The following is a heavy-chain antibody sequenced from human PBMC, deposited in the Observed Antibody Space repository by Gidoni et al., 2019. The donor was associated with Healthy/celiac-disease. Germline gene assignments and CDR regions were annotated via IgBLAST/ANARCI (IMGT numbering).Heavy chain of an antibody. V-gene: IGHV3-33*01. CDR1: GFTFSSYG. D-gene: IGHD1-20*01. Sequence: QVQLLESGGGVVQPGRSLRLSCAASGFTFSSYGMHWVRQAPGKGLGGVAFKWHDGSKKYYADSVKGRFTISKDNSTNTLYLQMNSLRAEDTAVYYCARDWVRFITGTALGYFDYWGQGTLVTVSS. CDR2: KWHDGSKK. CDR3: ARDWVRFITGTALGYFDY. J-gene: IGHJ4*02.